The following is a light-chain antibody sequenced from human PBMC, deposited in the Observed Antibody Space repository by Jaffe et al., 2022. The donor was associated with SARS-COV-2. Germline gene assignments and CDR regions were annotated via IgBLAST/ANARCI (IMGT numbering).Light chain of an antibody. CDR2: DAS. V-gene: IGKV3-11*01. J-gene: IGKJ4*01. Sequence: EIVLTQSPVTLSLSPGERATLSCRASQSVRSYLAWYQQKAGQAPRLLIYDASHRATGIPARFSGSGSGTDFTLTISSLEPEDFAVYYCHQRSDWPLTFGGGTKVEIK. CDR1: QSVRSY. CDR3: HQRSDWPLT.